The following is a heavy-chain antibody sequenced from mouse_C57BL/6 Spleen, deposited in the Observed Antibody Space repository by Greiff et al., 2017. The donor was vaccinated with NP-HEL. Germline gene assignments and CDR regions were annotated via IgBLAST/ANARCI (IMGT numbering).Heavy chain of an antibody. D-gene: IGHD1-1*01. CDR2: IRNKANGYTT. CDR1: GFTFTDYY. J-gene: IGHJ3*01. CDR3: ASYYYGSSYVWFAY. Sequence: EVKLVESGGGLVQPGGSLSLSCAASGFTFTDYYMSWVRQPPGKALEWLGFIRNKANGYTTEYSASVKGRFTISRDNSQSILYLQMNALRAEDSATYYCASYYYGSSYVWFAYWGQRTLVTVSA. V-gene: IGHV7-3*01.